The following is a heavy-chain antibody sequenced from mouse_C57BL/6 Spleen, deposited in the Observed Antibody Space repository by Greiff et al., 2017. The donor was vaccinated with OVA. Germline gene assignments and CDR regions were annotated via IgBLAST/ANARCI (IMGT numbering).Heavy chain of an antibody. CDR3: AREETGTTY. J-gene: IGHJ3*01. D-gene: IGHD4-1*01. CDR1: GYTFTSYW. CDR2: IDPSDSET. Sequence: QVQLQQPGAELVRPGSSVKLSCKASGYTFTSYWMHWVKQRPMQGLEWIGNIDPSDSETHYNQKFKDKATLTVDKSSSTAYMQLSSLTSEDSAVYYCAREETGTTYWGQGTLVTVSA. V-gene: IGHV1-52*01.